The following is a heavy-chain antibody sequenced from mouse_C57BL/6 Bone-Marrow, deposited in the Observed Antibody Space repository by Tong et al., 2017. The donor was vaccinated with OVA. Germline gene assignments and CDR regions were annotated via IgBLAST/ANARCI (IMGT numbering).Heavy chain of an antibody. CDR1: EYEFPSHD. D-gene: IGHD1-1*01. V-gene: IGHV5-2*03. J-gene: IGHJ1*03. CDR2: INSDGGST. CDR3: ARPYYNGSSPDD. Sequence: VQLQESGGGLVQPGESLKLSCESNEYEFPSHDMSWVRKTPEKRLELVAAINSDGGSTYYPDSVKGRFTISRDNAKNTLYLQMSSLKSENTAMYYCARPYYNGSSPDDWGTGTTVTVSS.